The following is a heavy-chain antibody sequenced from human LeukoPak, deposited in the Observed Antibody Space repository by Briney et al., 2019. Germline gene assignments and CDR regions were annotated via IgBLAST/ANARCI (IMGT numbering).Heavy chain of an antibody. J-gene: IGHJ4*02. Sequence: GSLRLSCAASGFTFSDYYMSWIRQAPGKGLEWVSYISSSGSTIYYADSVKGRFTISRDNAKNSLYLQMNSLRAEDTAVYYCARERTYYYDSSGYHNDYWGQGTLVTVS. D-gene: IGHD3-22*01. CDR2: ISSSGSTI. CDR1: GFTFSDYY. V-gene: IGHV3-11*04. CDR3: ARERTYYYDSSGYHNDY.